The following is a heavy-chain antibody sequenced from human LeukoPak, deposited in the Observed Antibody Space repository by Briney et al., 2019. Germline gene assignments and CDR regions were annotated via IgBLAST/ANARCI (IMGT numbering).Heavy chain of an antibody. CDR2: INPSSGNT. J-gene: IGHJ4*02. CDR1: GYTFIGYY. Sequence: ASVKVSCKASGYTFIGYYMHWVRQAPGQGLEWMGWINPSSGNTNYAQKLQGRVTMTTDTSTSTAYMELRSLRSDDTAVYYCARDGSGSYHEKDSWGQGTLVTVSS. CDR3: ARDGSGSYHEKDS. V-gene: IGHV1-18*04. D-gene: IGHD1-26*01.